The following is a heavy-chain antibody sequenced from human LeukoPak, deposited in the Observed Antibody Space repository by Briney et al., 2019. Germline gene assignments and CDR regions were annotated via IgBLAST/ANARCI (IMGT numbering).Heavy chain of an antibody. CDR3: AREGYYDSSGEEVFDP. CDR2: IIPIFGTA. V-gene: IGHV1-69*13. J-gene: IGHJ5*02. CDR1: GGTFSSYA. D-gene: IGHD3-22*01. Sequence: ASVKVSCKASGGTFSSYAISWVRQAPGQGLEWMGGIIPIFGTANYAQKFQGRVTITADESTSTAYMELNSLRSEDTAVYYCAREGYYDSSGEEVFDPWGQGTLVTVSS.